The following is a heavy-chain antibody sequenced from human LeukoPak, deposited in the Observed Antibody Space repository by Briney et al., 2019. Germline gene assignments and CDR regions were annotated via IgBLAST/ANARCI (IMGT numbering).Heavy chain of an antibody. CDR3: AKDSGSYYGGLDY. J-gene: IGHJ4*02. V-gene: IGHV3-48*01. Sequence: GGSLRVSCAASGFTFRSYSMNWVRQAPGKGLEWVSYISSSSGIIYYADSVKGRFTISRDNAKNSLYLQMNSLRAEDTAVYYCAKDSGSYYGGLDYWGQGTLVTVSS. D-gene: IGHD1-26*01. CDR1: GFTFRSYS. CDR2: ISSSSGII.